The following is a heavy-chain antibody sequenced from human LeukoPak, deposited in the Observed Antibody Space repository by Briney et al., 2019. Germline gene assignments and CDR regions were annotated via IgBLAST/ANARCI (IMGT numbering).Heavy chain of an antibody. CDR2: ISYDGSNE. Sequence: GRSLRLSCAASGFTFSSYGMHWVRQAPGKGLEWVAVISYDGSNEYYADSVKGRLTISRDNSKNTLYLQMNSLRAEDTAVYYCAKEGGNSAFDYWGQGTLVTVSS. D-gene: IGHD4-23*01. CDR3: AKEGGNSAFDY. V-gene: IGHV3-30*18. J-gene: IGHJ4*02. CDR1: GFTFSSYG.